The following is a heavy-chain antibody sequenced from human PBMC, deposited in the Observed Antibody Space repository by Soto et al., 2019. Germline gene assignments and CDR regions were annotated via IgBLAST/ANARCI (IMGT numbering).Heavy chain of an antibody. J-gene: IGHJ6*03. V-gene: IGHV4-34*01. CDR1: GGSFSGYY. Sequence: SETLSLTCAVYGGSFSGYYWSWIRQPPGKGLEWIGEINHSGSTNYNPSLKSRVTISVDTSKNQFFLKLSSVTAADTAVYYCARGFCSGGSCYVRTIAAKYYYYYMDVWGKGTTVTVSS. CDR3: ARGFCSGGSCYVRTIAAKYYYYYMDV. D-gene: IGHD2-15*01. CDR2: INHSGST.